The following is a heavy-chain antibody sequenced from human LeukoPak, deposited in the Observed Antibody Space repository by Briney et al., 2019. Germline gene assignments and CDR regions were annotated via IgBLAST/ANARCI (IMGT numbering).Heavy chain of an antibody. V-gene: IGHV5-51*01. D-gene: IGHD6-13*01. CDR3: AGSSIAAAPSEAWFDP. CDR1: GYSFTSYW. J-gene: IGHJ5*02. CDR2: IYPGDSDT. Sequence: GESLKISCKGSGYSFTSYWIGWVRQMPGKGLEWMGIIYPGDSDTRYSPSFQGQVTISADKSINTAYLQWSSLKASDTAMYYCAGSSIAAAPSEAWFDPWGQGTLVTVSS.